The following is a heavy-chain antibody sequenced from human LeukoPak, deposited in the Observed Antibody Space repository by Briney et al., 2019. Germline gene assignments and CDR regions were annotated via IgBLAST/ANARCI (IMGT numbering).Heavy chain of an antibody. CDR2: IRYDGSNK. D-gene: IGHD6-13*01. J-gene: IGHJ5*02. Sequence: PGGSLRLSCAASGFTFSSYGMHWVRQAPGKGLEWVAFIRYDGSNKYYADSVKGRFTISRDNSKNTLYLQMNSLRAEDTAVYYCAKDPRIAADGGGWFDPWGQGTLVTVSS. V-gene: IGHV3-30*02. CDR3: AKDPRIAADGGGWFDP. CDR1: GFTFSSYG.